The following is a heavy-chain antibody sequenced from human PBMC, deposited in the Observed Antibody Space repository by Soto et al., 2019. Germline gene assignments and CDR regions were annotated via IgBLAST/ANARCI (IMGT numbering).Heavy chain of an antibody. V-gene: IGHV1-18*01. CDR2: ISPFNGNT. CDR3: AGGRLKYFDY. J-gene: IGHJ4*02. CDR1: GYTFTSYG. Sequence: QVQLVQSGTGVKKPGASVKVSCRASGYTFTSYGVTWVRQAPGQGLEWMGWISPFNGNTNYAQKFQGRVTMTTDTSTSTAYMELGGLRSDDTAVYYCAGGRLKYFDYWGQGALVTVTS.